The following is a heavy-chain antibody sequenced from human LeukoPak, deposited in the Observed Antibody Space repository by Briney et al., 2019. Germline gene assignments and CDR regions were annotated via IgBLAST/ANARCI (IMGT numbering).Heavy chain of an antibody. V-gene: IGHV3-66*01. CDR3: ARVSLYYYGMDV. J-gene: IGHJ6*02. Sequence: GGSLRLSCAASGFTVSSNYMSWVRQAPGKGLEWVSVIYSGGSTYYADSVKGRFTISRDNSKNTLYLQMNSLRAEDTAVYYCARVSLYYYGMDVWGQGTTVTVSS. CDR2: IYSGGST. CDR1: GFTVSSNY.